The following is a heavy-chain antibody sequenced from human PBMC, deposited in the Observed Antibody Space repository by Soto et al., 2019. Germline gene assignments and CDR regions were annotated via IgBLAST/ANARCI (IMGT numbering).Heavy chain of an antibody. J-gene: IGHJ3*02. CDR2: IYPDDSDI. Sequence: LGESLKISCKASGNRFSRSWIGWVRQKPGKGLEWMAIIYPDDSDIRYSPSFEGHVTISADKSTRTAYLQWGSLKASDTAMYFCASQNSDYQFLNAFDIWGQGTVVTVSS. CDR3: ASQNSDYQFLNAFDI. V-gene: IGHV5-51*01. D-gene: IGHD4-4*01. CDR1: GNRFSRSW.